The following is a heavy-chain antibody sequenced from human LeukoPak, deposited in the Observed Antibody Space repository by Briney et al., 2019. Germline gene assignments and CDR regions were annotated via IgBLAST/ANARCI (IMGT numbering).Heavy chain of an antibody. CDR2: INSDGSST. Sequence: GGSLRLSCAASGFTFSSYWMHWVRQAPGKGLVWVSRINSDGSSTSYADSVKGRFTISRDNAKNTLYLQMNSLRAEDTAVYYCASLSGIAARLDAFDIWGQGTMVTVSS. D-gene: IGHD6-6*01. V-gene: IGHV3-74*01. CDR3: ASLSGIAARLDAFDI. J-gene: IGHJ3*02. CDR1: GFTFSSYW.